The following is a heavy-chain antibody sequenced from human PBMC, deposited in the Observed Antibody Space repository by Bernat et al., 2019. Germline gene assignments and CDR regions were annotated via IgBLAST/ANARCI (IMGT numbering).Heavy chain of an antibody. CDR2: INPNSGGT. D-gene: IGHD6-6*01. CDR1: GYTFTGYY. V-gene: IGHV1-2*04. CDR3: ARDFFNSSSVGCNAFDI. J-gene: IGHJ3*02. Sequence: QVQLVQSGAEVKKPGASVKVSCKASGYTFTGYYMHWVRQAPGQGLEWMGWINPNSGGTNYAQKFQGWVTMTRDTSISTAYMELSRLRSDDTAVYYCARDFFNSSSVGCNAFDIWGQGTMVTVSS.